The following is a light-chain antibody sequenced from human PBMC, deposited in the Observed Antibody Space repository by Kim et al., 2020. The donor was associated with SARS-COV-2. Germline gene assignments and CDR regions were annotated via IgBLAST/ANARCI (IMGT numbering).Light chain of an antibody. V-gene: IGLV2-11*01. CDR1: SSDVVGYNY. CDR2: DVI. J-gene: IGLJ2*01. Sequence: QPFTISCTGTSSDVVGYNYVSWYQQHPGKAPKHMIYDVIKRPSGVPDRFSGSKSGNTASLTISGLQAEDEADYYCCSYAGSYTYVIFGGGTQLTVL. CDR3: CSYAGSYTYVI.